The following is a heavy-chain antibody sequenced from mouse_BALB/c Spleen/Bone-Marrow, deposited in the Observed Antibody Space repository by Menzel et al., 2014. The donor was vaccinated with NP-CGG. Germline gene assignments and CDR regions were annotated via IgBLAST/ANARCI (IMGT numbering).Heavy chain of an antibody. J-gene: IGHJ4*01. V-gene: IGHV1-69*01. CDR3: ARGGDDFSLDY. D-gene: IGHD2-4*01. CDR1: GYAFTDRW. CDR2: IDTSDSYT. Sequence: QVQLQQSGTELVMPGASVKMSCKASGYAFTDRWIHWVKQRPGQGLEWIGAIDTSDSYTYYNQKFKGKAALTVDESSSTAYIHLNSLTAEDSAVYYCARGGDDFSLDYWGQRTSVTVSS.